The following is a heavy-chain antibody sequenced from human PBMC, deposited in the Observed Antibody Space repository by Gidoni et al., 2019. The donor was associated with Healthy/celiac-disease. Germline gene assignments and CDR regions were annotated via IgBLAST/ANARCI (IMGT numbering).Heavy chain of an antibody. CDR3: ARRNRVLGIGIPFDY. Sequence: EVQLVQSGAEVKKPGESLKISCKCSGYSFTSYWIGWVRQMPGKGLEWMGIIYPGDSDTRYSPSFQGQVTISADKSISTAYLQWSSLKASDTAMYYCARRNRVLGIGIPFDYWGQGTLVTVSS. J-gene: IGHJ4*02. CDR2: IYPGDSDT. V-gene: IGHV5-51*01. CDR1: GYSFTSYW. D-gene: IGHD7-27*01.